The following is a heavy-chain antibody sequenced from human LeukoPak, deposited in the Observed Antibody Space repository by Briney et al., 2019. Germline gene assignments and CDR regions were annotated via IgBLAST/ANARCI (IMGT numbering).Heavy chain of an antibody. CDR1: GYSSTTYG. D-gene: IGHD3-9*01. CDR2: TYNTYT. V-gene: IGHV1-18*01. CDR3: GRVGDILTGYPYYFDY. J-gene: IGHJ4*02. Sequence: ASVKVSCKTSGYSSTTYGLSWVRQAPGQGLEWMGWTYNTYTHYAETFRDRLTMTTDTSTSTAYMELRSLRSDDTAVYYCGRVGDILTGYPYYFDYWGQGTLVTVSS.